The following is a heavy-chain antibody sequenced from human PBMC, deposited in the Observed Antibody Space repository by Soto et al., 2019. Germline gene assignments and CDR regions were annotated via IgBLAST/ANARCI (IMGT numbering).Heavy chain of an antibody. CDR1: GFTFSSYA. D-gene: IGHD2-2*01. CDR3: ARGRPKYQLLWEGGMDV. CDR2: ISYDGSNK. Sequence: QVQLVESGGGVVQPGRSLRLSCAASGFTFSSYAMHWVRQAPGKGLAWVAVISYDGSNKYYADSVKGRFTISRDNSKNTLYLQMNSLRAEDTAVYYCARGRPKYQLLWEGGMDVWGQGTTVTVSS. J-gene: IGHJ6*02. V-gene: IGHV3-30-3*01.